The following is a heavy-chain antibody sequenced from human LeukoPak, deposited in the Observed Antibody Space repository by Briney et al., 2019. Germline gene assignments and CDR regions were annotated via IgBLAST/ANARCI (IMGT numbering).Heavy chain of an antibody. CDR3: ARLDIVVVPAAISLLYYYGMDV. Sequence: SETLSLTCAVYGVSFSGYYWSWLRQPPGKGLEWVGEINHSGSTNYNPSLKSRVTISVDTSKNQFSLKLSSVTAADTAVYYCARLDIVVVPAAISLLYYYGMDVWGKGTTVTVSS. V-gene: IGHV4-34*01. CDR2: INHSGST. J-gene: IGHJ6*04. D-gene: IGHD2-2*02. CDR1: GVSFSGYY.